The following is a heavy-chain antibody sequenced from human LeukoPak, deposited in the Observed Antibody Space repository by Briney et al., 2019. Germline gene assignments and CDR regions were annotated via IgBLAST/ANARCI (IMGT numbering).Heavy chain of an antibody. CDR2: ISSSSSYI. Sequence: PGGSLRLSCAASGFTFSSYSMNWVRQAPGKGLEWVSSISSSSSYIYYADSVKGRFTISRDNAKNSLYLQMNSLRAEDTAVYYCARDASGFGDPYYFDYWGQGTLVTVSS. CDR1: GFTFSSYS. CDR3: ARDASGFGDPYYFDY. J-gene: IGHJ4*02. V-gene: IGHV3-21*01. D-gene: IGHD3-10*01.